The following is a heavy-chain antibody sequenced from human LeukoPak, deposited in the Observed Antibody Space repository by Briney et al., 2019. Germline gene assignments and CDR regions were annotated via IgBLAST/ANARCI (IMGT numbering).Heavy chain of an antibody. D-gene: IGHD2-2*01. V-gene: IGHV5-51*01. J-gene: IGHJ4*02. CDR3: ASIRHDGVYQLLF. CDR2: IYPGDSDT. Sequence: GESLKISCKGFGYSFTDYWIGWVRQMPGKGLEWMGIIYPGDSDTRYSPSFQGQVTISADKSISTAYLQWSSLKASDTAMYYCASIRHDGVYQLLFWGQGTLVTVSS. CDR1: GYSFTDYW.